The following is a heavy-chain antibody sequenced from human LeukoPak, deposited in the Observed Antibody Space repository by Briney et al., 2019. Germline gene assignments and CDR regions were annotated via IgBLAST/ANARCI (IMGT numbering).Heavy chain of an antibody. CDR1: GATFSSYA. V-gene: IGHV1-69*13. Sequence: ASVKVSCKASGATFSSYAISWVRQAPGQGLEWMGGIIPIFGTANYAQKFQGRVTITADESTSTAYMELSSLRSEDTAVYYCARPHSSGWSAFDPWGQGTLVTVSS. CDR2: IIPIFGTA. J-gene: IGHJ5*02. CDR3: ARPHSSGWSAFDP. D-gene: IGHD6-19*01.